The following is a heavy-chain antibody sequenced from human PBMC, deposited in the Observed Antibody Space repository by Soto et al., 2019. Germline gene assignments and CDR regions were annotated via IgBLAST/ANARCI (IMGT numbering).Heavy chain of an antibody. CDR3: ARGPESPYDKGGVTY. CDR2: IYYTGSA. Sequence: VQLQESGPGLVKPSQTLSLTCTVSGGSISSYGYYWSRIRPHSGQGLEWIGYIYYTGSAYYNPSLKTRVTMSVDTSKNLFSLSLISVTAAETVVYYCARGPESPYDKGGVTYWGPGTLVTVS. V-gene: IGHV4-31*03. J-gene: IGHJ4*02. D-gene: IGHD3-22*01. CDR1: GGSISSYGYY.